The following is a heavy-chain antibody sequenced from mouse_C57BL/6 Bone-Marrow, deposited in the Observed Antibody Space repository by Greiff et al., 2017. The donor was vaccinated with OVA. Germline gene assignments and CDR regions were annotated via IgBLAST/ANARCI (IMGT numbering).Heavy chain of an antibody. J-gene: IGHJ2*01. V-gene: IGHV1-61*01. CDR3: ERRSCYDYDNGY. CDR1: GYTFTSYW. CDR2: IYPSDSET. D-gene: IGHD2-4*01. Sequence: QVQLQQPGAELVRPGSSVKLSCKASGYTFTSYWMDWVKQRPGQGLEWIGNIYPSDSETHYNQKFKDKATLTVDKSSSTAYMQLSSLTSEDSAVYYCERRSCYDYDNGYWGQGTTLTVSS.